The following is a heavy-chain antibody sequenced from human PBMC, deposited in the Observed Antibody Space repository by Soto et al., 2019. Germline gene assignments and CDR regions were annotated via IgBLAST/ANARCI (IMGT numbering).Heavy chain of an antibody. CDR2: IYCRGRT. D-gene: IGHD6-13*01. CDR1: GGSIRRVGYF. J-gene: IGHJ5*01. Sequence: QGQLQESGPGLVKPSQALPLTCPVSGGSIRRVGYFWRWIRQHPGTGLEWIGYIYCRGRTYYNRSLKSRVTDFVHTTKNRFSRKPSSLPAAGMAGYYCGREWPAVSPNWLDPCGLGTPLTVSS. V-gene: IGHV4-31*03. CDR3: GREWPAVSPNWLDP.